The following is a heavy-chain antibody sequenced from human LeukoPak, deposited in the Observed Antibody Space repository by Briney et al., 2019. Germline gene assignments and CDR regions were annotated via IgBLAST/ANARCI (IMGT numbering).Heavy chain of an antibody. CDR2: INHGGST. CDR1: GGSFSGYY. Sequence: SETLSLTCAVYGGSFSGYYWSWIRQPPGKGLEWIGEINHGGSTNYNPSLKSRVTISVDTSKNQFSLKLSSVTAADTAVYYCARVTLVLDYWGQGTLVTVSS. V-gene: IGHV4-34*01. J-gene: IGHJ4*02. CDR3: ARVTLVLDY. D-gene: IGHD3-16*01.